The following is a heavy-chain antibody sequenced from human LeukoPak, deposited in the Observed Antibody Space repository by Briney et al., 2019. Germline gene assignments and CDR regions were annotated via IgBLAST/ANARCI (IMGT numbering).Heavy chain of an antibody. V-gene: IGHV3-23*01. CDR3: ARGGDDYGDYGLVDY. CDR1: GFTFSSYA. CDR2: ISGSGGST. D-gene: IGHD4-17*01. J-gene: IGHJ4*02. Sequence: PGGSLRLSCAASGFTFSSYAMSWVRQAPGKGLEWVSAISGSGGSTYYADSVKGRFTISRDNSKNTLYLQMNSLRAEDTAVYYCARGGDDYGDYGLVDYWGQGTLVTVSS.